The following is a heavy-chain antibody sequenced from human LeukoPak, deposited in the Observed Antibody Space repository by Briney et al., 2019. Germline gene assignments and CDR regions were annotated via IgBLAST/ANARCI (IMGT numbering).Heavy chain of an antibody. Sequence: GGSLTLSCAASGFTVTSNYMSWVRQAPGKGLEWVSAITGSGDITYYAASVKGRFTMSRDNSKNNVYLQLNSLRAEDTAVYYCAKDFTVAPVNVFLFDSWGRGTLVAVSS. D-gene: IGHD4-11*01. CDR2: ITGSGDIT. CDR1: GFTVTSNY. V-gene: IGHV3-23*01. CDR3: AKDFTVAPVNVFLFDS. J-gene: IGHJ4*02.